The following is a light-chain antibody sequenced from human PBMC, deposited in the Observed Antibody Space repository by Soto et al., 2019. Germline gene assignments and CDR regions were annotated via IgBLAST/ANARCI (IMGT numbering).Light chain of an antibody. V-gene: IGLV4-60*03. J-gene: IGLJ1*01. CDR2: LEGSGSY. Sequence: QLVLTQSSSASASLGSSVKLTCTLSSGHSSYIIAWHQQQPGKAPRYLMKLEGSGSYNKGSGVPDRFSGSSSGADRYLTISNLQSDDEADYYCETWDSNTRVFGTGTKLTV. CDR1: SGHSSYI. CDR3: ETWDSNTRV.